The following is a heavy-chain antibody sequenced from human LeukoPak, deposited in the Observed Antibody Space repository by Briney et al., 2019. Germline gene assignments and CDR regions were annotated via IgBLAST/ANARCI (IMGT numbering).Heavy chain of an antibody. D-gene: IGHD1-26*01. V-gene: IGHV4-31*03. J-gene: IGHJ4*02. CDR3: ARASTEPGPGDY. CDR1: GGSISSGGYY. Sequence: SETLSLTCTVSGGSISSGGYYWSCIRQHPGKGLEWIGYIYYSGSTYYNPSLKSRVTISVDTSKNQFSLKLSSVTAADTAVYYCARASTEPGPGDYWGQGTLVTVSS. CDR2: IYYSGST.